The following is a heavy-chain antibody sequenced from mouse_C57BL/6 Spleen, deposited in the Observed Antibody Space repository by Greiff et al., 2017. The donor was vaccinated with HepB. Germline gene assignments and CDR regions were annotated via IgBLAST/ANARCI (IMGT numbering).Heavy chain of an antibody. CDR1: GFTFTDYY. CDR3: AREDLWYAMDY. J-gene: IGHJ4*01. Sequence: DVKLVESGGGLVQPGSSMKLSCTASGFTFTDYYMPWVRQVPEKGLEWVANINYDGSSTYYLDSSKSRFIISRDNTKNILYLQMSSLKSEDTVTYYCAREDLWYAMDYWGQGTSVTVSS. V-gene: IGHV5-16*01. D-gene: IGHD1-1*02. CDR2: INYDGSST.